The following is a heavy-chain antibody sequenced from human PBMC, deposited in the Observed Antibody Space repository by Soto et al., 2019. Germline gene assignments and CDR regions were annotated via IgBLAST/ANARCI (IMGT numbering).Heavy chain of an antibody. Sequence: QVQMVQSGSEVKKPGASVMVSCKTSGYTFTSYGVSWVRQAPGQGLEWIGLISPYNGDTLYARKFQGRVTVTADTATDTVYMELRSLTSDDTAVYYCVRDASSGYRGWWDPWGQGTLVTVSS. CDR2: ISPYNGDT. V-gene: IGHV1-18*01. D-gene: IGHD6-25*01. CDR1: GYTFTSYG. CDR3: VRDASSGYRGWWDP. J-gene: IGHJ5*02.